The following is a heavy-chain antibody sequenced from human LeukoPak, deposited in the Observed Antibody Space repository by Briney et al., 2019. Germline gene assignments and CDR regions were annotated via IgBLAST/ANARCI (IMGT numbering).Heavy chain of an antibody. CDR2: IYYSGNT. CDR1: GVSISSSNSY. D-gene: IGHD5-24*01. CDR3: ARAGLRDGPATIDY. Sequence: SETLSLTCTVSGVSISSSNSYWGWIRQPPGKGLEWVGSIYYSGNTYYNASLKSQVSISIDTSKNPFSLRLTSVTAADAAVYYCARAGLRDGPATIDYWGQGTLVTVSS. V-gene: IGHV4-39*01. J-gene: IGHJ4*02.